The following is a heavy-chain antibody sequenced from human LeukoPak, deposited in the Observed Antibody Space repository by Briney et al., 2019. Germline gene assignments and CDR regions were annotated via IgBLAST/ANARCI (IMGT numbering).Heavy chain of an antibody. CDR1: GGSISSSSYY. V-gene: IGHV4-39*07. CDR2: IYYSGST. CDR3: ARDSHGSGSYYNGAFDI. J-gene: IGHJ3*02. Sequence: SETLSLTCTVSGGSISSSSYYWGWIRQPPGKGLEWIGSIYYSGSTYYNPSLKSRVTISVDTSKNQFSLKLSSVTAADTAVYYCARDSHGSGSYYNGAFDIWGQGTMVTVSS. D-gene: IGHD3-10*01.